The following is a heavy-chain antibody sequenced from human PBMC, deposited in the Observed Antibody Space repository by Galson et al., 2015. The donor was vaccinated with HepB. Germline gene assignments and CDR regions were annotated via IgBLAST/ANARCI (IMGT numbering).Heavy chain of an antibody. CDR3: ARTSAAGTLFYYFDS. CDR1: GGTFSSYA. V-gene: IGHV1-2*06. J-gene: IGHJ4*02. D-gene: IGHD6-19*01. CDR2: INSNNGDT. Sequence: SVKVSCKASGGTFSSYAISWVRQAPGQGLEWMGRINSNNGDTNYARNFQGRVTMTRDTSISAAYMELSRLTSDDTAVYYCARTSAAGTLFYYFDSWGQGALVTVSS.